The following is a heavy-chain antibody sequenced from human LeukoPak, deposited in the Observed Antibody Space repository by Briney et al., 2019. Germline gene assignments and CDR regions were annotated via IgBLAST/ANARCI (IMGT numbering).Heavy chain of an antibody. CDR3: AKGGSSGWYHLDF. CDR1: GFTFSSYA. CDR2: ISDSVGGT. Sequence: GGSLRLSCAASGFTFSSYAISWVRQAPGKGLDWVSLISDSVGGTYYADSVKGRFTISRDNSKNTLYLQMNSLRAEDTAVYYCAKGGSSGWYHLDFWGQGTLVTVSS. V-gene: IGHV3-23*01. J-gene: IGHJ4*02. D-gene: IGHD6-19*01.